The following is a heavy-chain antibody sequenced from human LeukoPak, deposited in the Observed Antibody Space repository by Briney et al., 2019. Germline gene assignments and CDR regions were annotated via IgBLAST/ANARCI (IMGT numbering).Heavy chain of an antibody. CDR2: IKEDGSET. D-gene: IGHD5-24*01. CDR1: GFIFKKYW. CDR3: ARETPRRGETRDGYR. Sequence: GGSLRLSGAASGFIFKKYWMNWVRQVPGKGLEGLTNIKEDGSETYYADSVKGRFTISRDNPKNLLFLQINSLRVEDTAVYYCARETPRRGETRDGYRWGQGTVVTVSS. J-gene: IGHJ4*02. V-gene: IGHV3-7*01.